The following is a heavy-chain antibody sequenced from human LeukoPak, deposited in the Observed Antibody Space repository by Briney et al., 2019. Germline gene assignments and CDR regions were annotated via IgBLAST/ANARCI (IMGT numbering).Heavy chain of an antibody. CDR1: GFTFSTYT. CDR3: ARAGVYQNWFDP. J-gene: IGHJ5*02. D-gene: IGHD3-10*01. Sequence: GRSLRLSCAASGFTFSTYTMPWVRQAPGKGLEWVAVTSYDETNRYYADSVQGRFTISRDNSKNTLYLQLNSLRPEDTAVYYCARAGVYQNWFDPWGQGTLVTVSS. V-gene: IGHV3-30-3*01. CDR2: TSYDETNR.